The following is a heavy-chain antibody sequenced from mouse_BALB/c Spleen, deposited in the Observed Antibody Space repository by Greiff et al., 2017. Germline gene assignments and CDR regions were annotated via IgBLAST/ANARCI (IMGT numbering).Heavy chain of an antibody. V-gene: IGHV1-82*01. J-gene: IGHJ4*01. CDR2: IYPGDGDT. D-gene: IGHD2-1*01. CDR1: GYAFSSSW. Sequence: QVQLQQSGPELVKPGASVKISCKASGYAFSSSWMNWVKQRPGQGLEWIGRIYPGDGDTNYNGKFKGKATLTADKSSSTAYMQLSSLTSVDSAVYFCAILPPMDYWGQGTSVTVSS. CDR3: AILPPMDY.